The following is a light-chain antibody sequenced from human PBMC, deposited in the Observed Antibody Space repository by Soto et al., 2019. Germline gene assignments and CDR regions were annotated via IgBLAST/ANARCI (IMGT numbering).Light chain of an antibody. Sequence: QSALTQPPSASESPGQSVTISCTGTSSDVGGYHYVSWYQHHPGRAPKLLIYEVTKRPSGVPDRFSGSRSGNTASLTVSGLQAEDEADYYCSSYAGSNNLYVFGTGTKVTVL. V-gene: IGLV2-8*01. CDR3: SSYAGSNNLYV. CDR1: SSDVGGYHY. CDR2: EVT. J-gene: IGLJ1*01.